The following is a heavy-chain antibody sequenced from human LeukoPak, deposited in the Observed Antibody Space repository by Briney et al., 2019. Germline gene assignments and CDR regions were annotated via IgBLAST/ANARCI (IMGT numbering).Heavy chain of an antibody. D-gene: IGHD3-9*01. CDR3: AKDMPRGGYFDWLLWD. Sequence: PGGSLRLSCAASGFTVSSNYMNWVRQAPGKGLVWVSGINSDGSSTSYADSVKGRFTISRDNAKNTLYLEMNSLRDEDTALYYCAKDMPRGGYFDWLLWDWGQGTLVTVSS. V-gene: IGHV3-74*01. J-gene: IGHJ4*02. CDR2: INSDGSST. CDR1: GFTVSSNY.